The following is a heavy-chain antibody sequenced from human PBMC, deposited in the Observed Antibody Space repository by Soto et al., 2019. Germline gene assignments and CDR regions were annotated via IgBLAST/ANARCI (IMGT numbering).Heavy chain of an antibody. CDR3: ARDLSPLPYYYDSVDAFDI. V-gene: IGHV1-18*01. CDR1: GYTFTSYG. Sequence: GASVKVSCKASGYTFTSYGISWVRQAPGQGLEWMGWISAYNGNTNYAQKLQGRVTMTTDTSTSTAYMELRSLRSDDTAVYYCARDLSPLPYYYDSVDAFDIWGQGTMVTVSS. CDR2: ISAYNGNT. D-gene: IGHD3-22*01. J-gene: IGHJ3*02.